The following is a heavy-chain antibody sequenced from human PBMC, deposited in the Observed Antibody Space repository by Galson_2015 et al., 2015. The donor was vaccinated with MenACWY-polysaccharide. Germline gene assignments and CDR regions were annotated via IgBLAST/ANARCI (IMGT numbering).Heavy chain of an antibody. CDR3: AKERTTVDI. Sequence: PRLSCAASGFTFCSYCISWVRQAPRKGLEWVSGISGRGGSTYYADSVKGRFTISRDNSKNTLYLQMNSLRADDTAVYYCAKERTTVDIWGQGTMVTVSS. CDR2: ISGRGGST. V-gene: IGHV3-23*01. J-gene: IGHJ3*02. D-gene: IGHD4-17*01. CDR1: GFTFCSYC.